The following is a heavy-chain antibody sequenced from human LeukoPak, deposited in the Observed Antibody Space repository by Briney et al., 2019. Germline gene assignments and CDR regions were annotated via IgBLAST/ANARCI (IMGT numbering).Heavy chain of an antibody. J-gene: IGHJ4*02. CDR3: ARPRGCGSSRCNNFDY. V-gene: IGHV3-7*01. Sequence: GGSLRLSCAASRFTFSNYWMSWVRQAPGKGLEWVANMKQDGSEINYVDSVKGRFTISRDNAKNSLYLQMNRLRAEDTAVYYCARPRGCGSSRCNNFDYWGQGTLVTVSS. CDR1: RFTFSNYW. CDR2: MKQDGSEI. D-gene: IGHD2-2*01.